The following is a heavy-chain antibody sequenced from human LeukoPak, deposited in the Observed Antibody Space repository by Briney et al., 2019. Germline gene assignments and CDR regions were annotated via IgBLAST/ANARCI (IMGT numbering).Heavy chain of an antibody. CDR3: ARYYYLGDCNFDY. V-gene: IGHV3-21*01. CDR2: YSRSSIYR. CDR1: GCTFSSYS. J-gene: IGHJ4*02. Sequence: GGSLSLSCTASGCTFSSYSMTWIRQPPGKGLEWVSSYSRSSIYRFYADSVRGRFTISRDKAKNSLDLQMSSLRAEDSAVYYCARYYYLGDCNFDYWGQGTLVTVSS. D-gene: IGHD2-21*02.